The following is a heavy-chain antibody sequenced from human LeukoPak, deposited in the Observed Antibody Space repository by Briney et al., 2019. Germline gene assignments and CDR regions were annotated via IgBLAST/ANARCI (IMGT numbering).Heavy chain of an antibody. D-gene: IGHD3-22*01. V-gene: IGHV1-69*04. J-gene: IGHJ3*02. CDR3: ARAGITMIVVSAFDI. CDR2: IIPIFGIA. CDR1: GGTFSSYA. Sequence: GASVKVSCKASGGTFSSYAISWVRQALGQGLEWMGRIIPIFGIANYAQKFQGRVTITADKSTSTAYMELSSLRSEDTAVYYCARAGITMIVVSAFDIWGQGTMVTVSS.